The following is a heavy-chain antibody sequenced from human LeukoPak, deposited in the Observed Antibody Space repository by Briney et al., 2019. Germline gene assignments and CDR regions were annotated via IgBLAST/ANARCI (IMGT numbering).Heavy chain of an antibody. J-gene: IGHJ4*02. D-gene: IGHD3-10*01. V-gene: IGHV4-38-2*02. CDR1: GYSISSGYY. Sequence: SETLSLTCTVSGYSISSGYYWGWIRQPPGKGLEWIGSIYHSGRTYYNPSLKSRVTISVDTSKNQFSLKLSSVTAADTAVYYCARLLYGSGSYSNIFDSWGQGTLVTVSS. CDR2: IYHSGRT. CDR3: ARLLYGSGSYSNIFDS.